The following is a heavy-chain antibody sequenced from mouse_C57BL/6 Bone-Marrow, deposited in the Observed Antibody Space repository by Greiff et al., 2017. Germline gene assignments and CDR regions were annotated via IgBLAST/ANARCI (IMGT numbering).Heavy chain of an antibody. D-gene: IGHD2-14*01. J-gene: IGHJ3*01. Sequence: EVKLMESGGGLVKPGGSLKLSCAASGFTFSSYTMSWVSQTPEKRLEWVATISGGGGNTYYPDSVKGRFTISRDNAKNTLYLQMSSLRSEDTALYYCAGYRGTRLAYWGQGTLVTVSA. CDR1: GFTFSSYT. V-gene: IGHV5-9*01. CDR3: AGYRGTRLAY. CDR2: ISGGGGNT.